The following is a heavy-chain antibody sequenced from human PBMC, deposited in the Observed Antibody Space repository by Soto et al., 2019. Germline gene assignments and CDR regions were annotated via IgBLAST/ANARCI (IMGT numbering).Heavy chain of an antibody. CDR2: TYYRSKWYN. Sequence: SQTLSLPCVISGDSVSSNSAGWNWIRQSPSRGLEWLGRTYYRSKWYNDYAVSVKSRITINPDTSKNQFSLHLNSVTPEDTAVYYCGTFLSTTSPDVWGEGTTVTVS. CDR1: GDSVSSNSAG. CDR3: GTFLSTTSPDV. J-gene: IGHJ6*02. V-gene: IGHV6-1*01. D-gene: IGHD2-2*01.